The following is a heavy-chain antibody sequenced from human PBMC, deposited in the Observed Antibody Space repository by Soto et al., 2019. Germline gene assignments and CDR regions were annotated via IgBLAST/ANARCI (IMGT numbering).Heavy chain of an antibody. J-gene: IGHJ4*02. D-gene: IGHD6-13*01. Sequence: EVQLLESGGGLVQPGGSLRLSCAASGFTFSSYAMSWVRQAPGKGLEWVSAISGSGGSTYYADSVKGRFTISRDNSKNTLYLQMNSLRAEDTAVYYCATDPEVGRGSSLGTLYYFDYWGQGTLVTVSS. V-gene: IGHV3-23*01. CDR2: ISGSGGST. CDR3: ATDPEVGRGSSLGTLYYFDY. CDR1: GFTFSSYA.